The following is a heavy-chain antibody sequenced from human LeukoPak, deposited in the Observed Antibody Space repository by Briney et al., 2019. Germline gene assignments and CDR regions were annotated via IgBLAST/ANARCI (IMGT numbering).Heavy chain of an antibody. J-gene: IGHJ2*01. CDR2: IYYSGST. Sequence: PSETLSLTCTVSGGSISSSSYYWGWIRQPPGKGLEWIGSIYYSGSTYYNPSLKSRVTISVDTSKDQFSLKLSSVTAADTAVYYCARDRDEGFDLWGRGTLVTVSS. CDR3: ARDRDEGFDL. CDR1: GGSISSSSYY. V-gene: IGHV4-39*02.